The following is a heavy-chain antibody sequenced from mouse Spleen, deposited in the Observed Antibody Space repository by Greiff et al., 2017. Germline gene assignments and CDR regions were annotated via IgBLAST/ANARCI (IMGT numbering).Heavy chain of an antibody. D-gene: IGHD4-1*01. Sequence: EVKLVESGGGLVKPGGSLKLSCAASGFTFSDYGMAWVRQAPGKGPEWVAFISNLAYSIYYADTVTGRFTISRENAKNTLYLEMSSLRSEDTAMYYCASGGGLTGTAFAYWGQGTLVTVSA. CDR3: ASGGGLTGTAFAY. J-gene: IGHJ3*01. V-gene: IGHV5-15*01. CDR1: GFTFSDYG. CDR2: ISNLAYSI.